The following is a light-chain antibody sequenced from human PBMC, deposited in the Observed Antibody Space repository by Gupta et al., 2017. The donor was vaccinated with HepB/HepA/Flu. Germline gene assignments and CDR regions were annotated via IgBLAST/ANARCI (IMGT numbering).Light chain of an antibody. CDR2: NVS. CDR3: TSYTSSITYV. J-gene: IGLJ1*01. V-gene: IGLV2-14*03. CDR1: NSDVGGYNY. Sequence: QSVLTPPASVSGSPGQSTTISCTATNSDVGGYNYVSWYQQHPGKAPKLMIYNVSDRPSGVSNRFSGSKSGNTASLTISGLQAEDEADYYCTSYTSSITYVFGTGTRVTVL.